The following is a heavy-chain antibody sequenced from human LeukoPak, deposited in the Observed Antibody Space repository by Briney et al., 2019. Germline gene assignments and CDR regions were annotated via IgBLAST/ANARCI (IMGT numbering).Heavy chain of an antibody. J-gene: IGHJ4*02. CDR2: INHSGST. Sequence: PSETLSLTCAVYGGFFSGYYWSWIRQPPGKGLEWIGEINHSGSTNYNPSLKSRVTISVDTSKNQFPLKLSSVTAADTAVYYCARGSPGKITMVRGVSFDYWGQGTLVTVSS. V-gene: IGHV4-34*01. CDR3: ARGSPGKITMVRGVSFDY. D-gene: IGHD3-10*01. CDR1: GGFFSGYY.